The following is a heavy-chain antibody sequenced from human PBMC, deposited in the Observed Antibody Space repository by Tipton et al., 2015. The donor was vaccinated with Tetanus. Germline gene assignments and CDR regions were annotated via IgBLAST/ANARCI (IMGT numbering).Heavy chain of an antibody. CDR3: AKGDPGNFDS. J-gene: IGHJ4*02. CDR2: IYPGASSV. Sequence: QSGAEVKKPGESLNISCKASGYNFATFWIGWVRQKPGKGLEWMGIIYPGASSVRYSPTFQGQVTISADRSTTTAYLQWDSLKVSATAIYYCAKGDPGNFDSWGQGTQVIVSS. CDR1: GYNFATFW. D-gene: IGHD3-9*01. V-gene: IGHV5-51*01.